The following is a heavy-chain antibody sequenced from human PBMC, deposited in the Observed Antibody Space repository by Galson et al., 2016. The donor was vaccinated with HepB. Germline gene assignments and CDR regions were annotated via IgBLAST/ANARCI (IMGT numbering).Heavy chain of an antibody. V-gene: IGHV5-51*01. CDR2: IFPDDSDT. D-gene: IGHD3-3*01. Sequence: QSGAEVKKPGESLKISCKGSGYSFTKYWIGWVRQMPGEGLEWMGIIFPDDSDTRSSPSFQGQVTISVDKSITTAYLQWISLRASDTAMYYCARPAFSSITIFGMDAFDIWGQGTVVSVSS. CDR1: GYSFTKYW. CDR3: ARPAFSSITIFGMDAFDI. J-gene: IGHJ3*02.